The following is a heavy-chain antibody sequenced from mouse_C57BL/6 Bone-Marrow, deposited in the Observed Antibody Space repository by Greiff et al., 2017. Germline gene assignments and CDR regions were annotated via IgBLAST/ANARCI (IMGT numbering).Heavy chain of an antibody. CDR1: GFTFSSYA. Sequence: EVMLVESGGGLVKPGGSLKLSCAASGFTFSSYAMSWVRQTPEKRLEWVATISDGGSYTYYPDNVKGRFTISRDNAKNNLYLQMSHLKSEDTAMYYCARDVYYPIAYWGQGTLVTVSA. V-gene: IGHV5-4*01. D-gene: IGHD1-1*01. CDR3: ARDVYYPIAY. J-gene: IGHJ3*01. CDR2: ISDGGSYT.